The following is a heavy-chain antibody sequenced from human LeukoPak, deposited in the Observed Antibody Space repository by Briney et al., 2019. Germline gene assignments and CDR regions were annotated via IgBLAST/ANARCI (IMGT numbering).Heavy chain of an antibody. V-gene: IGHV5-51*01. CDR1: GYSFTRYW. D-gene: IGHD6-13*01. CDR2: IYPGDSDT. J-gene: IGHJ4*02. Sequence: GESLKISCKGSGYSFTRYWIGLVRQMPGKGLEWMGIIYPGDSDTRYSPSFQGQVTISADKSISTAYLQWSSLKASDTAMYYCAIAAVRWTPPFDYWGQGTLVTVSS. CDR3: AIAAVRWTPPFDY.